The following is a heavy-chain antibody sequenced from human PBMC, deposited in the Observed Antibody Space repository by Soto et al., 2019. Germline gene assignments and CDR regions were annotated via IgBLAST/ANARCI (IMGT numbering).Heavy chain of an antibody. J-gene: IGHJ5*02. CDR2: INHSGST. D-gene: IGHD6-13*01. V-gene: IGHV4-34*01. CDR3: ATLGGVRRPAYRSSPHCP. Sequence: SETLSLTCAVYGGSFSGYYWSWIRQPPGKGLEWIGEINHSGSTNYNPSLKSRVTISVDTSKNQFSLKLSSVTAADTAVYYCATLGGVRRPAYRSSPHCPWGQGSLVTVSS. CDR1: GGSFSGYY.